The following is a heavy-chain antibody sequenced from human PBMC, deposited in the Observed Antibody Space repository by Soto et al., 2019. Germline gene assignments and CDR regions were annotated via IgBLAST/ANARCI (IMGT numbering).Heavy chain of an antibody. CDR3: ATVRYCSGGSRYSVFDY. D-gene: IGHD2-15*01. Sequence: SETLSLTCAVYGGSFSGYYWSWIRQPPGKGLEWIGEINHSGSTNYNPSLKSRVTISVDTSKNQFSLKLSSVTAADTAVYYCATVRYCSGGSRYSVFDYCGQGNLVX. J-gene: IGHJ4*02. CDR2: INHSGST. V-gene: IGHV4-34*01. CDR1: GGSFSGYY.